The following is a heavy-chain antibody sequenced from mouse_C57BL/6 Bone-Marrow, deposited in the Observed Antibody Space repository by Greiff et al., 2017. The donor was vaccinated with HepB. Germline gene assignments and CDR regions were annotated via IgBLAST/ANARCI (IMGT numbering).Heavy chain of an antibody. CDR3: ARSLRPWCAMDY. J-gene: IGHJ4*01. Sequence: QVQLQQSGPELVKPGASVKISCKASGYAFSSSWMNWVKQRPGKGLEWIGRIYPGDGDTNYNGKFTGKATLTADKSSSTAYMQRSSLTSEDSAVYFCARSLRPWCAMDYWGQGTSVTVSS. D-gene: IGHD2-12*01. CDR1: GYAFSSSW. V-gene: IGHV1-82*01. CDR2: IYPGDGDT.